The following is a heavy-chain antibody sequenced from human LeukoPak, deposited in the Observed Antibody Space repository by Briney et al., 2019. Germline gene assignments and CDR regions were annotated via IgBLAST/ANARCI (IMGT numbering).Heavy chain of an antibody. CDR2: ISSSSSTI. V-gene: IGHV3-48*04. CDR3: ARPRTSYYDSSGSAEYFQH. D-gene: IGHD3-22*01. J-gene: IGHJ1*01. Sequence: GSLRLSSAASGFTFSSYSMNWVRQAPGKGLEWVSYISSSSSTIYYADSVKGRFTISRDNAKNSLYLQMYSLRAEDTAVYYCARPRTSYYDSSGSAEYFQHWGQGTLVTVSS. CDR1: GFTFSSYS.